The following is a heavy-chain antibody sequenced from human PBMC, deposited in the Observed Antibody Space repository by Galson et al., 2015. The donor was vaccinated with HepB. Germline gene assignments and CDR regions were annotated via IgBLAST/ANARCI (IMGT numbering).Heavy chain of an antibody. CDR3: AKDSPSGEYQLLSYYFFNWFDP. D-gene: IGHD2-2*01. J-gene: IGHJ5*02. V-gene: IGHV3-23*01. CDR1: GFAFSSYA. Sequence: SLGLACAASGFAFSSYAMSWVRQAPGEGLEWVSAISGSGGSGYYADSVKGRFTISRDNSKNTLYLQMTSLRAEDKAVYYCAKDSPSGEYQLLSYYFFNWFDPWGQGTLVTVSS. CDR2: ISGSGGSG.